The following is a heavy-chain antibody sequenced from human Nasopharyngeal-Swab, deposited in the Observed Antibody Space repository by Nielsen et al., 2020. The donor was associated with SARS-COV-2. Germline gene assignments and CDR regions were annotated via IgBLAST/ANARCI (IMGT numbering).Heavy chain of an antibody. CDR2: ISELGTGI. Sequence: GGSLRLSCAASGFSITTYGMTWVRQAPGKGLEWISGISELGTGIYYADSVWGRFTISRDTSKNTVCLQMNTLRADDTALYFCTRGLTGHIVQWNPSPYWGQGTLVTVSS. CDR3: TRGLTGHIVQWNPSPY. D-gene: IGHD1-14*01. J-gene: IGHJ4*02. CDR1: GFSITTYG. V-gene: IGHV3-23*01.